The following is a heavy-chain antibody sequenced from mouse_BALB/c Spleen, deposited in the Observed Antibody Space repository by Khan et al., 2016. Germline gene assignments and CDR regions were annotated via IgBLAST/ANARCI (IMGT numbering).Heavy chain of an antibody. V-gene: IGHV1-9*01. J-gene: IGHJ3*01. Sequence: QVQLQQSGAELMKPGASVKISCKATGYTFSSYWIEWVKQRPGHGLEWIGEILPGSGSTNYNEKFKGKATFTADTSSNTAYMQLSSLTSEYSAVYYCARGGYRYDERAWFAYWGQGTLVTVSA. D-gene: IGHD2-14*01. CDR2: ILPGSGST. CDR3: ARGGYRYDERAWFAY. CDR1: GYTFSSYW.